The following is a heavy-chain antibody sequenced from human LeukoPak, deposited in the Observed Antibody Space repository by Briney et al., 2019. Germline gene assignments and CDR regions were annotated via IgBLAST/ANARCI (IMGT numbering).Heavy chain of an antibody. Sequence: SGGSLRLSCAASGFTFDDYAMHWVRQAPGKGLGWVSDISWNSGSIGYADSVKGRFTISRDNAKNSLYLQMNSLRAEDTALYYCAKLPGIAAAVVAFDIWGQGTMVTVSS. CDR1: GFTFDDYA. CDR2: ISWNSGSI. V-gene: IGHV3-9*01. D-gene: IGHD6-13*01. J-gene: IGHJ3*02. CDR3: AKLPGIAAAVVAFDI.